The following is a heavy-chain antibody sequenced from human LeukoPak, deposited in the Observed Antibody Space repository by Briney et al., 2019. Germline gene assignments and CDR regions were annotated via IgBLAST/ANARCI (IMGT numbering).Heavy chain of an antibody. D-gene: IGHD1-14*01. CDR2: TYYRSKWYN. CDR3: TQGRYNAFDI. J-gene: IGHJ3*02. CDR1: GDSVSSNSAA. Sequence: SQTLSLTCAISGDSVSSNSAAWNRIRQSPSRGLEWLGRTYYRSKWYNDYAVSVKSRITINPDTSKNQFSLQLNSVTPEDTAVYYCTQGRYNAFDIWGQGTMVTVSS. V-gene: IGHV6-1*01.